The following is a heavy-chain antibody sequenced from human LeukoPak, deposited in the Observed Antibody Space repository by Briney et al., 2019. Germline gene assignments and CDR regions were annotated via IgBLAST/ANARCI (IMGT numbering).Heavy chain of an antibody. Sequence: PSETLSLTCTVSGGSISSYYWSWIRQPPGEGLEWIGYIYYSGSTNYNPSLKSRVTISVDTSKNQFSLKLSSVTAADTAVYYCARDKDGDLDYWGQGTLVTVSS. CDR3: ARDKDGDLDY. CDR1: GGSISSYY. V-gene: IGHV4-59*01. J-gene: IGHJ4*02. CDR2: IYYSGST. D-gene: IGHD4-17*01.